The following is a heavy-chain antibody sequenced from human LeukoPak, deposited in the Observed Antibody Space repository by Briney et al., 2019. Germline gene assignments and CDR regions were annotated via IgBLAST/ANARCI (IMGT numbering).Heavy chain of an antibody. Sequence: SETLSLTCAVYGGSFSGYYWSWIRQPPGKGLEWIGEINHSGSTNYNPSLKSRVTISVDTSKNQFSLKLSSVTAADTAVYYCARGPVSIYCSSTSCYSSYYYYGMDVWGQGTTATVSS. CDR3: ARGPVSIYCSSTSCYSSYYYYGMDV. J-gene: IGHJ6*02. CDR2: INHSGST. CDR1: GGSFSGYY. V-gene: IGHV4-34*01. D-gene: IGHD2-2*02.